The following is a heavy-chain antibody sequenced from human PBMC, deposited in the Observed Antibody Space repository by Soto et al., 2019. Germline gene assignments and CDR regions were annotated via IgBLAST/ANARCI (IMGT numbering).Heavy chain of an antibody. V-gene: IGHV3-48*01. D-gene: IGHD2-15*01. J-gene: IGHJ5*02. Sequence: PGGSLRLSCAASGFTFSGYSMNWVRQAPGKGLEWVSYISSSSSTIYYADSVKGRFTISRDNAKNSLYLQMNSLRAEDTAVYYCARDSGYCSGGSCYSYWFDPWGQGTLVTVSS. CDR2: ISSSSSTI. CDR3: ARDSGYCSGGSCYSYWFDP. CDR1: GFTFSGYS.